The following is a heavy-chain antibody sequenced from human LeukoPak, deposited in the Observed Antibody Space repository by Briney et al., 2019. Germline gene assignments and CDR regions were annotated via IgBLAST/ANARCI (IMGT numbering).Heavy chain of an antibody. Sequence: SETLSLTCAVYSGSFSGYYWTWIRQFPGKGLEWIGEINDSGGTNYSPSLKSRVTISVATSKNQFSLKLSSVTAADTAVYYCARRITIIYYMDLWGKGTTVIVSS. J-gene: IGHJ6*03. CDR1: SGSFSGYY. V-gene: IGHV4-34*01. D-gene: IGHD5-24*01. CDR3: ARRITIIYYMDL. CDR2: INDSGGT.